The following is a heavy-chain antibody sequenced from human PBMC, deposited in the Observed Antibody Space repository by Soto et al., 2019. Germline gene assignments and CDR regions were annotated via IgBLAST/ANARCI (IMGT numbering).Heavy chain of an antibody. CDR2: INHSGST. CDR1: GGSFSGYY. D-gene: IGHD4-17*01. CDR3: ARAGLRWLKGDCFDP. V-gene: IGHV4-34*01. J-gene: IGHJ5*02. Sequence: SETLSLTCAVYGGSFSGYYWSWIRQPPGKGLEWIGEINHSGSTNYNPSLKSRVTISVDTSKNQFSLKLSSVTAADTAVYYCARAGLRWLKGDCFDPWGQGTLVTVSS.